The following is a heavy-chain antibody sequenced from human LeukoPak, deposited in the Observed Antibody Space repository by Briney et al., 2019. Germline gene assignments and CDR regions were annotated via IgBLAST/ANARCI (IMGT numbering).Heavy chain of an antibody. CDR1: GFTFSNYA. CDR2: ISASGGST. J-gene: IGHJ4*02. V-gene: IGHV3-23*01. D-gene: IGHD2-8*01. Sequence: GGSLRLSCAASGFTFSNYALTWVRQAPGKGLEWVSGISASGGSTYYADSVKGRFTISRDNSKNTLYLQMNSLRAEDTAVYYCAKDRTSYCTNGICYNREAYFFDYWAREPWSPSPQ. CDR3: AKDRTSYCTNGICYNREAYFFDY.